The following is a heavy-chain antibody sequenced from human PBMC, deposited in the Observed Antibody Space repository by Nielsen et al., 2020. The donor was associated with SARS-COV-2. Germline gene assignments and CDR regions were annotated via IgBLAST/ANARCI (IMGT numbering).Heavy chain of an antibody. CDR3: ARGNGWGSYFDY. CDR2: ISSSGSAI. Sequence: GESLKISCAASGFTFSSYSMDWVRQAPGKGLEWVSYISSSGSAIYYADSVKGRFTISRDNAKNTLYLQMNSLRAEDTAVYYCARGNGWGSYFDYWGQGTLVTVSS. V-gene: IGHV3-48*01. J-gene: IGHJ4*02. CDR1: GFTFSSYS. D-gene: IGHD7-27*01.